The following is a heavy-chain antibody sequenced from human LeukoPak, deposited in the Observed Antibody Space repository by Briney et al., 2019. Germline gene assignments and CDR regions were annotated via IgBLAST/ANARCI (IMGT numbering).Heavy chain of an antibody. CDR3: ARDKVHIAVAGTYYYGMDV. D-gene: IGHD6-19*01. CDR2: IYHSGST. J-gene: IGHJ6*04. V-gene: IGHV4-4*02. CDR1: GGPISSSNW. Sequence: KPSGTLSHTCAVSGGPISSSNWWSWVRKPPGKGLEWIGEIYHSGSTNYNPSLKSRVTISVDESKNQFSLKLSSVTAADTAVYYCARDKVHIAVAGTYYYGMDVWGKGTTVTVSS.